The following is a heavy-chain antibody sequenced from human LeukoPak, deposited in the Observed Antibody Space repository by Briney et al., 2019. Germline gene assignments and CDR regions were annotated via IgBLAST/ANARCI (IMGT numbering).Heavy chain of an antibody. D-gene: IGHD4-17*01. CDR1: GGSFSGYY. CDR3: ARGLYGDYVDY. J-gene: IGHJ4*02. V-gene: IGHV3-7*03. Sequence: ETLSLTCAVYGGSFSGYYWSWIRQPPGKGLEWMANIKQDGSEKYYVDSVKGRFTISRDNAKNSLYLQMNSLRAEDTAVYYCARGLYGDYVDYWGQGTLVTVSS. CDR2: IKQDGSEK.